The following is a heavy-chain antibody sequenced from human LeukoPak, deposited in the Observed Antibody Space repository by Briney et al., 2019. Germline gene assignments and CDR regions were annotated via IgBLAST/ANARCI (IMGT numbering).Heavy chain of an antibody. V-gene: IGHV3-23*01. D-gene: IGHD1/OR15-1a*01. Sequence: PGRSLRLSCAASGFTFSSYAMHWVRQAPGKGLEWVSAISGSGGSTYYADSVKGRFTISRDNSKNTLYLQMNSLRAEDTAVYYCAKGGRYEQRFDYWGQGTLVTVSS. CDR1: GFTFSSYA. CDR3: AKGGRYEQRFDY. CDR2: ISGSGGST. J-gene: IGHJ4*02.